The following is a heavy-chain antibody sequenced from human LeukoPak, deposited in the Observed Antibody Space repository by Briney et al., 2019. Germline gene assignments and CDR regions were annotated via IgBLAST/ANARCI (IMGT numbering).Heavy chain of an antibody. CDR2: IYYSGST. Sequence: PSETLSLTCTVSGGSINSYYWSWIRQPPGKGLEWIGYIYYSGSTNYNPSLKSRVTISVDTSKNQFSLKLSSVTAADTAVYYCATLFYGSGSYLAFDYWGQGTLVAVSS. CDR3: ATLFYGSGSYLAFDY. D-gene: IGHD3-10*01. CDR1: GGSINSYY. J-gene: IGHJ4*02. V-gene: IGHV4-59*01.